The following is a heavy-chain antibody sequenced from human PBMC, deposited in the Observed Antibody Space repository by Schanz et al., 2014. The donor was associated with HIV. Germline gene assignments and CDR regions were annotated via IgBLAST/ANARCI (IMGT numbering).Heavy chain of an antibody. Sequence: VQLVESGGGLVQPGGSLRLSCAASGFMFSNYAMTWVRQAPGKGLEWVSAVSGSGAGTSYADSVKGRFTIARDNSEKTLYLHMNNLRVEDTAIYYCAKDRCSTTSCYGGNWFDPWGQGTLVTVSP. CDR3: AKDRCSTTSCYGGNWFDP. J-gene: IGHJ5*02. D-gene: IGHD2-2*01. CDR1: GFMFSNYA. CDR2: VSGSGAGT. V-gene: IGHV3-23*04.